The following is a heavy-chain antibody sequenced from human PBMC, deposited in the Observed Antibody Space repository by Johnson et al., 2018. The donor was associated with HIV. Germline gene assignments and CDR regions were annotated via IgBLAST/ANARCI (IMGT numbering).Heavy chain of an antibody. J-gene: IGHJ3*02. CDR2: IGTIGDT. CDR3: ARGRPGGPNLLDAAGNDAFDI. Sequence: VQLVESGGGLVKPGGSLRLSCAASGFTFSNAWMSWVRQAPGKGLEWVSAIGTIGDTHYHGSVKGRFTISRDNATNFLYLQMNSLAAGDTAVYYCARGRPGGPNLLDAAGNDAFDIWGQGTLVTVSS. D-gene: IGHD6-13*01. V-gene: IGHV3-13*01. CDR1: GFTFSNAW.